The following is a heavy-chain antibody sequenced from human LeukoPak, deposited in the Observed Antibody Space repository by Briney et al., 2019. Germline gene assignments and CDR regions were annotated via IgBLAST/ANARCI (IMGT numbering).Heavy chain of an antibody. V-gene: IGHV4-34*01. CDR2: INHSGST. Sequence: SETLFLTCAVYGGSFSGYYWSWIRQPPGKGLEWIGEINHSGSTNYNPSLKSRVTISVDTSKNQFSLKLSSVTAADTAVYYCARGSYYGSGSYVLDFDYWGQGTLVTVSS. CDR3: ARGSYYGSGSYVLDFDY. D-gene: IGHD3-10*01. J-gene: IGHJ4*02. CDR1: GGSFSGYY.